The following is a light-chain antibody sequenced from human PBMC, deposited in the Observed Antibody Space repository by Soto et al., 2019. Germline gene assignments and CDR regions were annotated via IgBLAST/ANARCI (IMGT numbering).Light chain of an antibody. V-gene: IGLV2-8*01. J-gene: IGLJ2*01. CDR2: EVS. Sequence: QSVLTQPPSASGSPGQSVTISCTGTSSDVGSYNYVSWYQQHPGKAPKLMIYEVSKRPSGVPDRFSGSKSGNTASLTVSGLQAEDEAGYYCSSYAGSNNFVVFGGGTKLTVL. CDR3: SSYAGSNNFVV. CDR1: SSDVGSYNY.